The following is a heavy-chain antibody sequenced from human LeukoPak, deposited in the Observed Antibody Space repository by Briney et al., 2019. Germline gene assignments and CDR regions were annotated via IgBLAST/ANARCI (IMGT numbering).Heavy chain of an antibody. CDR2: ISSSGSTI. V-gene: IGHV3-11*04. Sequence: GGSLRLSCSTSGFTFSDYFMSWIRQAPGKGLEWVSYISSSGSTIYYADSVKGRFTVSRDNAKNSLYLQMNSLRAEDTAVYYCAELGITMIGGVWGKGTTVTISS. CDR3: AELGITMIGGV. D-gene: IGHD3-10*02. J-gene: IGHJ6*04. CDR1: GFTFSDYF.